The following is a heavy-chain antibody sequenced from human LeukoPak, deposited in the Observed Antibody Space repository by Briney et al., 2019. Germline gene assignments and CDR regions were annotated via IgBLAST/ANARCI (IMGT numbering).Heavy chain of an antibody. CDR2: ISGSGGST. CDR1: GFTFSSYA. D-gene: IGHD3-16*01. CDR3: AKERLSGLNDAFDL. Sequence: GGSLRLSCAASGFTFSSYAMSWVRQAPGKGLEWVSAISGSGGSTYYADSVKGRFTISRENSKNTLYLHMNSLRGAHTAVYYCAKERLSGLNDAFDLWGQGTTVTVST. J-gene: IGHJ3*01. V-gene: IGHV3-23*01.